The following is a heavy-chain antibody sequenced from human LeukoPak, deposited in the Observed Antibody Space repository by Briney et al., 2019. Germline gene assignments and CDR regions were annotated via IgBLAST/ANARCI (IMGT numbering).Heavy chain of an antibody. CDR3: AKDISQEDRYLHL. CDR2: ISWNSGSI. J-gene: IGHJ2*01. V-gene: IGHV3-9*01. Sequence: GRSLRLSCAASGFTFDDYAMHWVRQAPGKGLEWVSGISWNSGSIGYADSVKGRFTISRDNAKNSLYLKMNSLRAQDTALYYCAKDISQEDRYLHLWGRGTLVPVSS. CDR1: GFTFDDYA.